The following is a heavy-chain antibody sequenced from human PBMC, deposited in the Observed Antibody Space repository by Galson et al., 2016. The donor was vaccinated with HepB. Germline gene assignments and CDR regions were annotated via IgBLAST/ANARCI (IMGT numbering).Heavy chain of an antibody. V-gene: IGHV4-39*07. CDR2: ISYSGSTT. Sequence: SETLSLTCTVSGASISSSSYYWGWIRQPPGKGLEWIASISYSGSTTYYNPSLKSRVTISIDTSKNQFSLKLNSVTAADTAGYYCARVPASTRFDYWGQGTLVTVSS. D-gene: IGHD2-2*01. CDR3: ARVPASTRFDY. CDR1: GASISSSSYY. J-gene: IGHJ4*02.